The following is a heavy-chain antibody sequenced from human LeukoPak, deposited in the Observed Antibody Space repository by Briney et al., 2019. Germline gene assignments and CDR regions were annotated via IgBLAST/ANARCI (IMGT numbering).Heavy chain of an antibody. CDR3: ARHLAYYYDSSGYPEDAFDI. J-gene: IGHJ3*02. D-gene: IGHD3-22*01. Sequence: SETLSLTCAVYGGSFSGYYWTWIRQPPGKGLEWIGEISDSGSTNYNPSLKSRVTISVDTSKNQFSLKLSSVTAADTAVYYCARHLAYYYDSSGYPEDAFDIWGQGTMVTVSS. V-gene: IGHV4-34*01. CDR2: ISDSGST. CDR1: GGSFSGYY.